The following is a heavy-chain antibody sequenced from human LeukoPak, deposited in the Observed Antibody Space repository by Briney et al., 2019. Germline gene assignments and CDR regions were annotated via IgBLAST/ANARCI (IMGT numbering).Heavy chain of an antibody. Sequence: SETLSLTCTVSGGSISSSSYYWGWIRQPPGKGLEWIGSIYYSGSTYYNPSLKSRVTISVDTSKNQFSLKLSSVTAADTAVYYCGGGYCSSTSCYSWFDPWGQGTLVTVSS. CDR3: GGGYCSSTSCYSWFDP. J-gene: IGHJ5*02. V-gene: IGHV4-39*01. CDR2: IYYSGST. D-gene: IGHD2-2*01. CDR1: GGSISSSSYY.